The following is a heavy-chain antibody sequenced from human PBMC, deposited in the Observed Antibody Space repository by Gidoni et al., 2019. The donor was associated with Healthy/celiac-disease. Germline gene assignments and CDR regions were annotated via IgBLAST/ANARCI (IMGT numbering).Heavy chain of an antibody. Sequence: QLQLQESGPGLVKPSETLSLTCTVSGGSISSSSYYWGWVRQPPGKGLEWIGSIDYIGCTSYNPYLKSRVTISVDTSKNQFSLKLSSVTAADTAVYYCARSKGIAAAVHAFDIWGQGTMVTVSS. D-gene: IGHD6-13*01. J-gene: IGHJ3*02. V-gene: IGHV4-39*01. CDR3: ARSKGIAAAVHAFDI. CDR2: IDYIGCT. CDR1: GGSISSSSYY.